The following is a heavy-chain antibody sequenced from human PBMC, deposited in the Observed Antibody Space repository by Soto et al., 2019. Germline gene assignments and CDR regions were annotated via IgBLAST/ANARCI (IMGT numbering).Heavy chain of an antibody. CDR2: IYHTGIT. V-gene: IGHV4-39*01. Sequence: SETLSLTCTVSGGSISSSSYYWGWIRQPPGKGLEWIGSIYHTGITHYNPSLKSRATISIDTSKNQFSLNLNSVTATDTAVYYCARPARQDTVAGNYWGQGTLVTVSS. D-gene: IGHD6-19*01. J-gene: IGHJ4*02. CDR3: ARPARQDTVAGNY. CDR1: GGSISSSSYY.